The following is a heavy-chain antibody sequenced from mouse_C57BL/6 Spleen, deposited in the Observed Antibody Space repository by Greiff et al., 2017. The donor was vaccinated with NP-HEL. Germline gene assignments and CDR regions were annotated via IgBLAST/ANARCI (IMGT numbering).Heavy chain of an antibody. J-gene: IGHJ3*01. CDR3: ERDGRSGQFAY. CDR2: IDPSDSET. D-gene: IGHD1-1*01. V-gene: IGHV1-52*01. Sequence: VQLQQPGAELVRPGSSVKLSCKASGYTFTSYWMHWVKQRPIQGLEWIGNIDPSDSETHYNQTFKDKATLTVDNSSSTAYMQLSSLTSEDSAVYFWERDGRSGQFAYWGQGTLVTVSA. CDR1: GYTFTSYW.